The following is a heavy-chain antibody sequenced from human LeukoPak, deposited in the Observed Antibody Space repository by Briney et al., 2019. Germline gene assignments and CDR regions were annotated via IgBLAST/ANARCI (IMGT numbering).Heavy chain of an antibody. CDR1: GLTFSNYG. V-gene: IGHV3-30*02. D-gene: IGHD3-22*01. J-gene: IGHJ3*01. CDR3: AKGISTISLIVAIFDAFDV. CDR2: IRDDGSFK. Sequence: GGSLRLSCVASGLTFSNYGMHWVRQAPGKGLEWMAFIRDDGSFKYYSDSVKGRLTISRDNSKNTLYLEMNSLRAEDTATYYCAKGISTISLIVAIFDAFDVWGQGAMVTVSS.